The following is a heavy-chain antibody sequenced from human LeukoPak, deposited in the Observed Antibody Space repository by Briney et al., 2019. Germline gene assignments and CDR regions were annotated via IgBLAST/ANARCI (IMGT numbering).Heavy chain of an antibody. CDR1: GGSISNYY. CDR3: ARGYCSSTSCYKRGTYFDY. V-gene: IGHV4-59*12. CDR2: IYYSGST. Sequence: PSETLSLTCTVSGGSISNYYWSWVRQPPGKGLEWIGYIYYSGSTYYNPSLKSRVTISVDTSKNQFSLKLSSVTAADTAVYYCARGYCSSTSCYKRGTYFDYWGQGTLVTVSS. D-gene: IGHD2-2*02. J-gene: IGHJ4*02.